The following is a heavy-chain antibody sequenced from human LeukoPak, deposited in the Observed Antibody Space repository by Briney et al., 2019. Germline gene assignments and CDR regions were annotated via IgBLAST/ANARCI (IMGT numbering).Heavy chain of an antibody. J-gene: IGHJ4*02. CDR1: GGTFSSYA. V-gene: IGHV1-69*04. CDR2: IIPILGIA. Sequence: SVKVSCKASGGTFSSYAISWVRQAPGQGLEWMGRIIPILGIANYAQKFQGRVTITADKSTSTAYMELSSLRSDDTAVYYCARGSDLGSGSWQFDYWGQGTLVTVSS. D-gene: IGHD3-10*01. CDR3: ARGSDLGSGSWQFDY.